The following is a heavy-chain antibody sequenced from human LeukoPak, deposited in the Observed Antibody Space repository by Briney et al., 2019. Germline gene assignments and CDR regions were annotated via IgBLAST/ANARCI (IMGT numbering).Heavy chain of an antibody. D-gene: IGHD6-6*01. CDR1: GYSISSGYY. J-gene: IGHJ4*02. V-gene: IGHV4-38-2*02. Sequence: SETLSLTCTVSGYSISSGYYWGWIRQPPGKGLEWIGSIYHSGYTYYNPSLKSRVTISIDTSKNQFSLNLTSVTAADTAIYYCAGVCLAARCLDYWGQGTLVTVSS. CDR2: IYHSGYT. CDR3: AGVCLAARCLDY.